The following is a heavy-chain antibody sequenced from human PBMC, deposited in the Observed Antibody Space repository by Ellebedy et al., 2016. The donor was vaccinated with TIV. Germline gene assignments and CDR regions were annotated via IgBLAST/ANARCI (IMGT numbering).Heavy chain of an antibody. J-gene: IGHJ3*02. Sequence: ETLSLTXADSGFTFRSYSMNWVRQAPGKGLEWVSHITSSSSTTQYADSVKGRFTISRDNSKNSLYLQMNSLRAEDTAVYYCARGVDYGFDIWGQGTMVTVSS. CDR2: ITSSSSTT. CDR1: GFTFRSYS. CDR3: ARGVDYGFDI. D-gene: IGHD2-15*01. V-gene: IGHV3-48*04.